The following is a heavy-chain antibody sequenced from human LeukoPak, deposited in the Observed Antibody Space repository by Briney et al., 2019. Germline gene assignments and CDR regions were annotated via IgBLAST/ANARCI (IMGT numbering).Heavy chain of an antibody. D-gene: IGHD2-2*01. CDR1: GYTLTELS. Sequence: ASVKVSCKVSGYTLTELSMHWVRQAPGKGLEWMGGFDPEDGETIYAQKFQGRVTMTEDTPTDTAYMELSSLRSEDTAVYYCATDMGLVVPAASGYFDYWGQGTLVTVSS. CDR3: ATDMGLVVPAASGYFDY. CDR2: FDPEDGET. J-gene: IGHJ4*02. V-gene: IGHV1-24*01.